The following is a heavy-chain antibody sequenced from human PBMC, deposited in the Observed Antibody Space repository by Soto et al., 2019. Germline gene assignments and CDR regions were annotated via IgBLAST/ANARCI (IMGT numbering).Heavy chain of an antibody. J-gene: IGHJ6*02. CDR2: ISAYNGNT. CDR3: ARVAAGTRGYYYYGMDV. Sequence: ASVKVSCKASGYTFTSYGISWVRQALGQGLEWMGWISAYNGNTNYAQKLQGRVTMTTDTSTSTAYMELRSLRSDDTAVYYCARVAAGTRGYYYYGMDVWGQGTTVTVSS. D-gene: IGHD6-13*01. CDR1: GYTFTSYG. V-gene: IGHV1-18*01.